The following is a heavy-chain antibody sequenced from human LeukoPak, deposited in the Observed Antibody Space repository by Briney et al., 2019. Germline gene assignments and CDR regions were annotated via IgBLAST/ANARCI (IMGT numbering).Heavy chain of an antibody. J-gene: IGHJ4*02. D-gene: IGHD3-10*01. CDR1: GFTFSSYS. V-gene: IGHV3-21*01. CDR2: ISSSSSYI. CDR3: ARVGTYGSGFPPCGY. Sequence: GGSLRLSRAASGFTFSSYSMNWVRQAPGKGLEWVSSISSSSSYIYYADSVKGRFTISRDNAKNSLYLQMNSLRAEDTAVYYCARVGTYGSGFPPCGYWGQGTLVTVSS.